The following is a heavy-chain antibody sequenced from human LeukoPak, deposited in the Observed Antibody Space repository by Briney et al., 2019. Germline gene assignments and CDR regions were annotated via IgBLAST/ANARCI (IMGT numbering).Heavy chain of an antibody. D-gene: IGHD3-22*01. Sequence: SETLSLTCTVSGGSISSSSYYWGWIRQPPGKGLEWIGSIYYSGSTYYNPSLKSRVTISVDTSKNQFSLKLSSVTAADTAVYYCASQPRPPHYYDSHWGQGTLVTVSS. V-gene: IGHV4-39*01. CDR3: ASQPRPPHYYDSH. CDR1: GGSISSSSYY. CDR2: IYYSGST. J-gene: IGHJ4*02.